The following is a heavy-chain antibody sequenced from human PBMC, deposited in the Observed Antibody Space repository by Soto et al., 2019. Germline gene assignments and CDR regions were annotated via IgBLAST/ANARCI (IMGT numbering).Heavy chain of an antibody. V-gene: IGHV1-18*01. J-gene: IGHJ4*02. CDR1: GYTFTSYG. Sequence: QVQLVQSGAEVKKPGASVKVSCKASGYTFTSYGISWVRQAPGQGLEWMGWISAYNGNTNYAQKLQGRVTMTTDTSTSTAYMELRSRRSDETAVYYCARDDPVVVVVGGLHEENDYWGQGTLVTVSS. D-gene: IGHD3-22*01. CDR2: ISAYNGNT. CDR3: ARDDPVVVVVGGLHEENDY.